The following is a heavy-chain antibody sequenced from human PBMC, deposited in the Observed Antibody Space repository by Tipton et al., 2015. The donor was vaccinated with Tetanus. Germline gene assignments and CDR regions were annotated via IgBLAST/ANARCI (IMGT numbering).Heavy chain of an antibody. CDR2: VHPSGST. CDR3: ARGIDAYKTGNY. D-gene: IGHD5-24*01. V-gene: IGHV4-39*07. Sequence: TLSLTCTVSGVSISSGDYCWSWIRQPPGKGLEWIGEVHPSGSTSYNPSLESRVTISIDTSKNQFSLKLTSLTAADTSVYFCARGIDAYKTGNYWGQGTLVTVSS. CDR1: GVSISSGDYC. J-gene: IGHJ4*02.